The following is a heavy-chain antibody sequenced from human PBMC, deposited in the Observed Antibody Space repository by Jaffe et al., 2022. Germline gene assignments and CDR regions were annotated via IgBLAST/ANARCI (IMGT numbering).Heavy chain of an antibody. V-gene: IGHV3-23*01. D-gene: IGHD5-12*01. J-gene: IGHJ3*02. CDR3: AKDGGYSGYGLWDAFDI. Sequence: EVQLLESGGGLVQPGGSLRLSCAASGFTFSSYAMSWVRQAPGKGLEWVSAISGSGGSTYYADSVKGRFTISRDNSKNTLYLQMNSLRAEDTAVYYCAKDGGYSGYGLWDAFDIWGQGTMVTVSS. CDR1: GFTFSSYA. CDR2: ISGSGGST.